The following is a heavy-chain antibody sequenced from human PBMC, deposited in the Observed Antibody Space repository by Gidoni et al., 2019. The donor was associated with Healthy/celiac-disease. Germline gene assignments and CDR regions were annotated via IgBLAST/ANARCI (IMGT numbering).Heavy chain of an antibody. D-gene: IGHD3-22*01. CDR1: GFTVSINY. V-gene: IGHV3-66*01. J-gene: IGHJ4*02. CDR2: IYSGGST. CDR3: ARAPYYYDSSGYFYFDY. Sequence: EVHLVDSGGGLVQPGGSLRLSCAASGFTVSINYIRWVRQAPGKGLEWVSVIYSGGSTYDADSVKGRLTISRDNSKNTLYLKMNSLRAEDTAVYYCARAPYYYDSSGYFYFDYWGQGTLVTVSS.